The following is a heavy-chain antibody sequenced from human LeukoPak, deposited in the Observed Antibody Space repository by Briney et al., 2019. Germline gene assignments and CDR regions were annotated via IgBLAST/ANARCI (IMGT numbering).Heavy chain of an antibody. CDR3: ARIRGDAFDI. V-gene: IGHV3-30-3*01. Sequence: GGSLRLSCAASGFTFSSYAMHWVRQAPGKGLEWVAVISYDGSNKYYADSVKGRFTISRDDSKNTLYLQMNSLRAEDTAVYYCARIRGDAFDIWGQGTMVTVSS. J-gene: IGHJ3*02. D-gene: IGHD3-10*01. CDR1: GFTFSSYA. CDR2: ISYDGSNK.